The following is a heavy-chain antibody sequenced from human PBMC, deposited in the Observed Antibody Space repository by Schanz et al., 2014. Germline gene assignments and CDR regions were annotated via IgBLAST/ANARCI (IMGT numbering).Heavy chain of an antibody. V-gene: IGHV1-69*02. J-gene: IGHJ3*02. D-gene: IGHD2-2*01. CDR3: ARSTMPGTFDI. CDR1: RSTFSSYT. Sequence: QVQLVQSGAEVKKPGSSVKVSCKASRSTFSSYTISWVRQARGQGLEWVGSVIPILDVGNYAQQFQGRVTFTTDKSTSTAYMELSSLRYEDTALCCGARSTMPGTFDIWGQGTMVTVSS. CDR2: VIPILDVG.